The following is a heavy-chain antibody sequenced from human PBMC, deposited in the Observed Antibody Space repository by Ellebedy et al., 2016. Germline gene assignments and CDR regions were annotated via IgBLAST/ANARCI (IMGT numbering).Heavy chain of an antibody. Sequence: SETLSLXXTVSGGSISSSSYYWGWIRQPPGKGLEWIGSIYYSGSTYYNPSLKSRVTISVDTSKNQFSLKLSSVTAADTAVYYCARPDGYCSSTSCSGYFDLWGRGTLVTVSS. CDR3: ARPDGYCSSTSCSGYFDL. CDR2: IYYSGST. V-gene: IGHV4-39*01. D-gene: IGHD2-2*01. CDR1: GGSISSSSYY. J-gene: IGHJ2*01.